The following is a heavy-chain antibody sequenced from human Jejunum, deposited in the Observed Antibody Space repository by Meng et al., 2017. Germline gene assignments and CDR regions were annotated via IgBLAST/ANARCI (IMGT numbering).Heavy chain of an antibody. CDR2: IYYSGST. D-gene: IGHD6-19*01. V-gene: IGHV4-39*01. Sequence: QLQLQESGPGRVKPSETLSLTCTVSGASISGSRYNWGWIRQSPGKGLEWIGNIYYSGSTDYNPSLESRVTISVDTSKNQFSLSLSSVTAAETAVYYCASLRPWLDSPGPPNEYWGQGTLVTVSS. CDR3: ASLRPWLDSPGPPNEY. CDR1: GASISGSRYN. J-gene: IGHJ4*02.